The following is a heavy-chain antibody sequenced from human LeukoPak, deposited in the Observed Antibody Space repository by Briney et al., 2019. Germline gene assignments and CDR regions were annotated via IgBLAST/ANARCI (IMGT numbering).Heavy chain of an antibody. CDR3: AKDPAAAGNFDY. V-gene: IGHV3-30*18. J-gene: IGHJ4*02. Sequence: PGRSLRLSCAASGFTFSSYGMHWVRQAPGKGLEWVADISYDGSNKYDSDSVKGRFTISRDNSKNTLYLQMNSLRAEDTAVYYCAKDPAAAGNFDYWGQGTLVTVSS. CDR2: ISYDGSNK. CDR1: GFTFSSYG. D-gene: IGHD6-13*01.